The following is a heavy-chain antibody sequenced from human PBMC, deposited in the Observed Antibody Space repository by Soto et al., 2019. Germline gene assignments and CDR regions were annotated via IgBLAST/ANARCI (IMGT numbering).Heavy chain of an antibody. CDR1: GFTFSSYA. D-gene: IGHD3-10*01. J-gene: IGHJ3*02. Sequence: PGGSLRLSCAASGFTFSSYAMSWVRQAPGKGLEWVSAISGRGGSTYYADSVKGRFTISRDNSKNTLYLQMNSLRAEDTAVYYCAKNPPRSTNYPPALDIWGQGTMVTVSS. CDR3: AKNPPRSTNYPPALDI. V-gene: IGHV3-23*01. CDR2: ISGRGGST.